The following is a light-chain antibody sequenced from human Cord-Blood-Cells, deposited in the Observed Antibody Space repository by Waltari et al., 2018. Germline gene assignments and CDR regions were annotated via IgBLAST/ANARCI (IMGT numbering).Light chain of an antibody. CDR2: DVS. J-gene: IGLJ2*01. V-gene: IGLV2-14*01. CDR1: SSDVGGYNY. Sequence: QSALTQPASVSGSPGQSITISCTGTSSDVGGYNYVPWYQQTPGKAPKLMIYDVSNRPSGVSNRFSGSKSGNTASLTISGLQAEDEADYYCSSYTSSSTLVVFGGGTKLTVL. CDR3: SSYTSSSTLVV.